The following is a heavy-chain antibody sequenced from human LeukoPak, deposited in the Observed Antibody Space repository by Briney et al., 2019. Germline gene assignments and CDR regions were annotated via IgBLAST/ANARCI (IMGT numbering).Heavy chain of an antibody. D-gene: IGHD2-15*01. Sequence: PGGSRRLSCPASGFTFSTYAMTWFRQAPGRGLEWVARIKEDGSDTYYVDSVKGRFTISRDKAKKTVYLQMNSLRVGDTAVYYCAREWWYLDYWGQGTLVTVSS. CDR3: AREWWYLDY. J-gene: IGHJ4*02. CDR2: IKEDGSDT. CDR1: GFTFSTYA. V-gene: IGHV3-7*05.